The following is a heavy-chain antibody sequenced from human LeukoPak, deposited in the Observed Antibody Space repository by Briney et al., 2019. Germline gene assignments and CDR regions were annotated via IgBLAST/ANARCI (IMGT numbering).Heavy chain of an antibody. CDR2: IYYSGST. CDR3: ARHSSGYSSWFDP. V-gene: IGHV4-30-4*01. D-gene: IGHD3-22*01. Sequence: PSETLSLTCTVSGGSISSGDYYWSWIRQPPGKGLEWIGYIYYSGSTYYNPSLKSRVTISVDTSKNQFSLKLSSVTAADTAVYYCARHSSGYSSWFDPWGQGTLVTVSS. J-gene: IGHJ5*02. CDR1: GGSISSGDYY.